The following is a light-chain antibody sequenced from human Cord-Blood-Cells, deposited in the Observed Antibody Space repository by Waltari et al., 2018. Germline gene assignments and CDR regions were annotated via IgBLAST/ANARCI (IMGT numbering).Light chain of an antibody. Sequence: SYELTHPPSVSVSPGQTARITCSGDALPKKYAYWYQQKSGQAPVLVIYEDSQRPSGIPESVSGSSSGTMATLTISGAQVEDEADYYCYSTDSSGNHRVFGGGTKLTVL. V-gene: IGLV3-10*01. CDR3: YSTDSSGNHRV. CDR1: ALPKKY. CDR2: EDS. J-gene: IGLJ2*01.